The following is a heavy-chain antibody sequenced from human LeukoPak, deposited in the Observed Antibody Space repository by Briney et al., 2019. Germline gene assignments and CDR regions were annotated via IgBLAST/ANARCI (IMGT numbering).Heavy chain of an antibody. Sequence: GGSLRLSCAASGFTFSSYGMSWVRQAPGKGLEWVSAISGSGGSTYYADSVKGRFTISRDNSKNTLYLQMNSLRAEDTAVYYCAKDPSWVSQADYWGQGTLVTVSS. D-gene: IGHD3-16*01. CDR1: GFTFSSYG. CDR3: AKDPSWVSQADY. CDR2: ISGSGGST. V-gene: IGHV3-23*01. J-gene: IGHJ4*02.